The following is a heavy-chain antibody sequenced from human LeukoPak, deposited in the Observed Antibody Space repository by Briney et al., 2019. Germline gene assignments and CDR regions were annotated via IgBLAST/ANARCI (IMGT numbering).Heavy chain of an antibody. CDR1: GDSIRSFY. CDR2: IYYRGST. CDR3: ARRAVVVLSPEWYFDL. V-gene: IGHV4-59*08. D-gene: IGHD2-15*01. Sequence: PSETLSLTCSVSGDSIRSFYWSWIRQVPGKGLEWIGYIYYRGSTNSNPSLQSRVTISGDTSKNQLSLRLSSVTAADTAVYYCARRAVVVLSPEWYFDLWGRDTPVTVSS. J-gene: IGHJ2*01.